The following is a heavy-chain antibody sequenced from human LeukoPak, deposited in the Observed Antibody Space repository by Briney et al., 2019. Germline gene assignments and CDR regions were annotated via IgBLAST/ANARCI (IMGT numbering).Heavy chain of an antibody. V-gene: IGHV4-59*01. J-gene: IGHJ4*02. D-gene: IGHD5-12*01. Sequence: PSETLSLTCTVSGGSFTPYYWSWIRQPPGKGLEWIGHISYSGSTNYNPSLKSRVTISVDTSKNQFSLRLSSVTAADTAVYYCARIAYSGYDFRGGADYWGQGALVTVSS. CDR2: ISYSGST. CDR3: ARIAYSGYDFRGGADY. CDR1: GGSFTPYY.